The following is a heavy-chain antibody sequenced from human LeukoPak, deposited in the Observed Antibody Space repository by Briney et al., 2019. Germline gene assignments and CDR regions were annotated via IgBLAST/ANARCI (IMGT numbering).Heavy chain of an antibody. CDR1: GGSISSYY. V-gene: IGHV4-59*01. Sequence: SETLSHTCTVSGGSISSYYWSWIRQPPGKGLEWIGYIYYSGSTNYNPSLKSRVTISVDTSKNQFSLKLSSVTAADTAVYYCARGCEAYYFDYWGQGTLVTVSS. CDR3: ARGCEAYYFDY. CDR2: IYYSGST. D-gene: IGHD2-8*01. J-gene: IGHJ4*02.